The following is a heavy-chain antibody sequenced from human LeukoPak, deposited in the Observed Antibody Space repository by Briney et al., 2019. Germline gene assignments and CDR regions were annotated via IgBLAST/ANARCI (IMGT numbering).Heavy chain of an antibody. CDR1: GGTFSNYA. J-gene: IGHJ4*02. Sequence: SVKVSCKASGGTFSNYAINWVRQAPGQGLEWMGRIIPIFGTANYAQKFQGRVTITTDESTSTAYMELSSLRSEDTAVYYCATIPLHGIAVVGPRFDYWGQGTLVTVSS. CDR3: ATIPLHGIAVVGPRFDY. D-gene: IGHD6-19*01. CDR2: IIPIFGTA. V-gene: IGHV1-69*05.